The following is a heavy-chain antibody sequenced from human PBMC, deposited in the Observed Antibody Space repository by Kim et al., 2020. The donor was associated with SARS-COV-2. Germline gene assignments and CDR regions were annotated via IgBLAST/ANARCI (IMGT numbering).Heavy chain of an antibody. CDR2: ISFNGDDN. CDR1: GFSFNAYA. D-gene: IGHD3-22*01. J-gene: IGHJ5*02. Sequence: GGSLRLSCAVSGFSFNAYAMHWVRQAPGKEPEWVAFISFNGDDNFYADSVKGRFTISRDNSRNRLYLQMHSLTTEDTAVYFCARDLHTHYESSGYSDHWGQGTLVTVSS. CDR3: ARDLHTHYESSGYSDH. V-gene: IGHV3-30*03.